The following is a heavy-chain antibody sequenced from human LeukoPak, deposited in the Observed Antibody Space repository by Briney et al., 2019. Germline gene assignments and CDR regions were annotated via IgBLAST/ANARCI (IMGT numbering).Heavy chain of an antibody. CDR2: IYYSGST. CDR1: GGSISSSSYY. J-gene: IGHJ3*02. Sequence: PSETLSLTCTVSGGSISSSSYYWGWIRQPPGKGLEWIGSIYYSGSTYYNPSLKSRVTISVDTSKNQFSLKLSSVTAADTAVYYCATSGDDSSGYFSQLGAFDIWGQGTMVTVSS. V-gene: IGHV4-39*07. CDR3: ATSGDDSSGYFSQLGAFDI. D-gene: IGHD3-22*01.